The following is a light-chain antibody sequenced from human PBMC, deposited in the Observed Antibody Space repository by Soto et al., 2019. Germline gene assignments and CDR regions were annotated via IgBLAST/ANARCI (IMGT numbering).Light chain of an antibody. CDR1: QSISSY. CDR2: AAS. V-gene: IGKV1-39*01. Sequence: DIQMTQSPSSLSASVGDRVTITCRARQSISSYVNWDQQKPGKAPKLLIYAASSLQSGVPSRFSGSGSGTDFTLTISSLQPEDFATYYCQQSYSTPMYPFGQGTKLEIK. CDR3: QQSYSTPMYP. J-gene: IGKJ2*01.